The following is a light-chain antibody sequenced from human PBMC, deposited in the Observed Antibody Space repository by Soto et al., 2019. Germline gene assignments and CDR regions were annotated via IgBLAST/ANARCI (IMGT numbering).Light chain of an antibody. CDR1: QSVSSN. J-gene: IGKJ4*01. CDR2: GAS. Sequence: EIVMTQSPATLSVSPGERATLSCSATQSVSSNLAWYQQKPRQAPRLLSYGASTRATGIPARFRGSGSGTEFTLNISSLQSEDFAVYYCQQYNNWPLTFGGGNKVELK. CDR3: QQYNNWPLT. V-gene: IGKV3-15*01.